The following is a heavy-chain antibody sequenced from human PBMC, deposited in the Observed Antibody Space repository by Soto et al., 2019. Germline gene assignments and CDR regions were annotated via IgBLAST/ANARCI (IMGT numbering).Heavy chain of an antibody. CDR1: GYTFTSYD. D-gene: IGHD2-15*01. J-gene: IGHJ6*02. Sequence: ASVKVSCKASGYTFTSYDINWVRQATGQGLEWMGWMNPNSGNTGYAQKFQGRVTMTRNTSISTAYMELSSLRSEDTAVYYCARDGPVVVAATPKNYYYYGMDLWGQGTTVTAS. CDR3: ARDGPVVVAATPKNYYYYGMDL. CDR2: MNPNSGNT. V-gene: IGHV1-8*01.